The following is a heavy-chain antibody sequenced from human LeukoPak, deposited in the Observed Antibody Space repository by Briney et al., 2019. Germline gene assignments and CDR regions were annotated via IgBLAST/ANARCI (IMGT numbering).Heavy chain of an antibody. D-gene: IGHD3-22*01. CDR3: AKAGNYYDSSGYYHGLDY. J-gene: IGHJ4*02. V-gene: IGHV3-23*01. CDR2: ISGSGGST. CDR1: GFTFSSYA. Sequence: GGSLRLSCAASGFTFSSYAMSWVRQAPGKGLEWVSAISGSGGSTYYADSVKGRFTIPRDNSKNTLYLQMNSLRAEDTAVYYCAKAGNYYDSSGYYHGLDYWGQGTLVTVSS.